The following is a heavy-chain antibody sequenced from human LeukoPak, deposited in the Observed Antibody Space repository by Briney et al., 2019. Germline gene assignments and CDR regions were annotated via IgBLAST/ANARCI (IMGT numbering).Heavy chain of an antibody. Sequence: AGGSLRLSCAASGFTFSSYGMHWARQAPGKGLEWVAFIRYDGSNKYYADSVKGRFTISRDNSKNTLYLQMNSLRAEDTAVYYCAKALNSPFDYWGQGTLVTVSS. D-gene: IGHD2/OR15-2a*01. V-gene: IGHV3-30*02. CDR3: AKALNSPFDY. J-gene: IGHJ4*02. CDR2: IRYDGSNK. CDR1: GFTFSSYG.